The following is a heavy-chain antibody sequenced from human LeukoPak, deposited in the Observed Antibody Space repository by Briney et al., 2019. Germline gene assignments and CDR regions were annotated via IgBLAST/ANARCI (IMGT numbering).Heavy chain of an antibody. Sequence: SVKVSCKASGGTFSSYATSWVRQAPGQGLEWMGGIIPIFGTANYAQKFQGRVTITADESTSTAYMELSSLRSEDTAVYYCARGGSDTATFDYWGQGTLVTVSS. J-gene: IGHJ4*02. D-gene: IGHD5-18*01. CDR1: GGTFSSYA. CDR3: ARGGSDTATFDY. V-gene: IGHV1-69*13. CDR2: IIPIFGTA.